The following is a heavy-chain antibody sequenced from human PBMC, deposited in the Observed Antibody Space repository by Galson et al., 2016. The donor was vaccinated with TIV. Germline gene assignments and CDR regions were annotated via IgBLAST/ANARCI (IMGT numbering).Heavy chain of an antibody. CDR2: IWYDGINK. J-gene: IGHJ4*02. V-gene: IGHV3-33*01. D-gene: IGHD3-22*01. CDR3: ARVRGDSSGYLDN. CDR1: GFTFSRYG. Sequence: SLRLSCAASGFTFSRYGMNWVRQAPGKGLEWVAVIWYDGINKDYAESVKGRFTISRDNSKNTLHLQMNRLRGEGAAVYYCARVRGDSSGYLDNWGQGTLVTVSS.